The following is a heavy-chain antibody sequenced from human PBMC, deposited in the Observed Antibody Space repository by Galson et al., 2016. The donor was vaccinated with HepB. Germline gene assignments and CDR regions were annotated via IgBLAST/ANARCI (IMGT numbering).Heavy chain of an antibody. CDR1: GYTFGKHG. CDR2: ISAYNGNT. V-gene: IGHV1-18*01. J-gene: IGHJ4*02. CDR3: GRALVGPTVYFDY. D-gene: IGHD1-26*01. Sequence: SVKVSCKASGYTFGKHGITWVRQAPGQGLEWMGWISAYNGNTKSAQKFQDRVTLTTDTSTSTAYLEFRSLRSDDTAVYYCGRALVGPTVYFDYWGQGTLVSVSS.